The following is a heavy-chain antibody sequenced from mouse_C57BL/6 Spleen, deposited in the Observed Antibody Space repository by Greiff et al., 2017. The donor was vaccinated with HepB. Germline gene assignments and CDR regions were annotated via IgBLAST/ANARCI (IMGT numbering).Heavy chain of an antibody. J-gene: IGHJ4*01. V-gene: IGHV1-59*01. D-gene: IGHD1-1*01. Sequence: QVQLKEPGAELVRPGTSVKLSCKASGYTFTSYWMHWVKQRPGQGLEWIGVIDPSDSYTNYNQKFKGKATLTVDTSSSTAYMQLSSLTSEDSAVYYCARRGSSTVVPHYYAMDYWGQGTSVTVSS. CDR2: IDPSDSYT. CDR1: GYTFTSYW. CDR3: ARRGSSTVVPHYYAMDY.